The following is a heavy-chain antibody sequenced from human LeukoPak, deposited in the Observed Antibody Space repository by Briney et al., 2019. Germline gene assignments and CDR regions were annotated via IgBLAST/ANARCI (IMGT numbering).Heavy chain of an antibody. D-gene: IGHD3-22*01. CDR3: ARGHNYYDSSGYQGLIFDY. V-gene: IGHV4-59*01. CDR1: GGSISSYY. CDR2: IYYSGST. J-gene: IGHJ4*02. Sequence: SETLSLTCTVSGGSISSYYWSWIRQPPGKGLEWIGYIYYSGSTNYNPSLKSRVTISVDTSKNQFSLKLSSETAADTAVYHCARGHNYYDSSGYQGLIFDYWGQGTLVTVSS.